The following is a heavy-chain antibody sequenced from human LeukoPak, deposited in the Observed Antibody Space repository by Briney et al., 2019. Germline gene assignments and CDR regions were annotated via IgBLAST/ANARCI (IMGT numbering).Heavy chain of an antibody. V-gene: IGHV1-46*01. D-gene: IGHD2-2*01. CDR1: GYTFTSYY. CDR3: ASGYCSSTTCLPIGY. CDR2: INPSGGST. Sequence: ASVKVSCKASGYTFTSYYMHWVRQAPGQGLEWMGIINPSGGSTSYAQKFQGRVTMTRDMSTSTVYMELSSLRSEDTAVYYCASGYCSSTTCLPIGYWGQGTLVTVSS. J-gene: IGHJ4*02.